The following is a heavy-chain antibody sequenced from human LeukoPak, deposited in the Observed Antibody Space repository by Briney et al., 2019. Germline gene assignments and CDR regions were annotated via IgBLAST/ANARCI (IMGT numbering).Heavy chain of an antibody. CDR1: GFTFSSYE. D-gene: IGHD5-18*01. J-gene: IGHJ4*02. CDR3: ARLPRDEYSYGFNDY. CDR2: ISSSGSTI. V-gene: IGHV3-48*03. Sequence: PGGSLRLSCAASGFTFSSYEMNWVRQAPGKGLECGSYISSSGSTILYADSVKGRFTISRGNAKNSLYLQMSSLRAEDTAVYYCARLPRDEYSYGFNDYWGQGTRVTVSS.